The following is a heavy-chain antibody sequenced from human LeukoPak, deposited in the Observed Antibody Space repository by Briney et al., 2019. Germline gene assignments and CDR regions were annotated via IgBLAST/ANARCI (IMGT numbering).Heavy chain of an antibody. CDR2: IKQDGSEK. J-gene: IGHJ4*02. D-gene: IGHD2-2*01. Sequence: GGSLRLSCAASGFTFSSYWMSWVRQAPGKGLEWVANIKQDGSEKYYVDSVKGRFTISRDNAKNSLYLQMNSLRAEDTAVYYCARLSYHGYQRSPLDYWGQGTLVTVSS. CDR3: ARLSYHGYQRSPLDY. V-gene: IGHV3-7*01. CDR1: GFTFSSYW.